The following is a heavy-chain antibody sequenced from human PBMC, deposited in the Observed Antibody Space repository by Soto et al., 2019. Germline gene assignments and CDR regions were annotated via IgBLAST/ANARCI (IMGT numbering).Heavy chain of an antibody. CDR3: AHIVVAGLGYYFDY. V-gene: IGHV2-5*02. CDR1: GFSLISTRMA. CDR2: IYWDDDK. J-gene: IGHJ4*02. D-gene: IGHD6-19*01. Sequence: QITLKESGPTLVKPTQTLTLTCTFSGFSLISTRMAVCWIRQPPGKALEWLALIYWDDDKRYSPFLKSRLTIIKDTSKNQVVLTMSSMVPVDTARYYCAHIVVAGLGYYFDYWCQGTPVTVSS.